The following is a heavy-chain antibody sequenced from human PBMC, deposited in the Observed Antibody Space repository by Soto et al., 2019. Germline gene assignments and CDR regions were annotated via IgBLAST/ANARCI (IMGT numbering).Heavy chain of an antibody. CDR1: GGSIDGYN. V-gene: IGHV4-59*08. J-gene: IGHJ6*02. D-gene: IGHD3-10*01. CDR3: ARQGIGNLHGLVDV. CDR2: VYYNGGS. Sequence: QVQLQESGPGLVKPSETLSLTCTVSGGSIDGYNCAWIRQPPGKALEWVGYVYYNGGSSYNPSLKGRVPLSMDTSKSHFSLQLRSVTAADTAVYYCARQGIGNLHGLVDVWGRGTTVTVSS.